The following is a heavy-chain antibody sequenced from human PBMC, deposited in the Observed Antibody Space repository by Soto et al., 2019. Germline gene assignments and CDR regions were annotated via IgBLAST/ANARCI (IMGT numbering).Heavy chain of an antibody. V-gene: IGHV3-30*18. CDR1: GFSFSSYA. Sequence: QVQLVESGGGVVEPGRSLSLSCAASGFSFSSYAMHWVRQAPGKGLEWVAVIAADGVDKKHADSVKGRITISRDNSKNTLSLQMNSLRPEDTAVYYCAKDPRRAAVYFFDYWGHGTLVTVSS. CDR2: IAADGVDK. J-gene: IGHJ4*01. CDR3: AKDPRRAAVYFFDY. D-gene: IGHD6-13*01.